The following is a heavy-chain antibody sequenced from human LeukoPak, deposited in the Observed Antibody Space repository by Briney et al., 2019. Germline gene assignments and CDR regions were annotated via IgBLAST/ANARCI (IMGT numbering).Heavy chain of an antibody. CDR1: GYTFTNYD. Sequence: ASVKVSCKASGYTFTNYDINWVRQATGQGPEWMGWMIPKSGNTGYAQKFQGRVTMTRNTSISTAYMELSSLRSDDTAVYYCARDQDIVVVVAALRQREMGGFDPWGQGTLVTVSS. V-gene: IGHV1-8*01. CDR3: ARDQDIVVVVAALRQREMGGFDP. CDR2: MIPKSGNT. D-gene: IGHD2-15*01. J-gene: IGHJ5*02.